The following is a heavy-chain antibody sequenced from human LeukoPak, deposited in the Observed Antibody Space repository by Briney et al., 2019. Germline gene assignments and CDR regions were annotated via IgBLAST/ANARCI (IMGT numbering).Heavy chain of an antibody. D-gene: IGHD2-2*01. J-gene: IGHJ5*02. CDR2: IKQDGSEK. CDR1: VFTFSIYW. Sequence: PGGSLRLSCAASVFTFSIYWVSWVREAPGKGLEWGANIKQDGSEKYYVDSVKGRFTISRDNAKNSLYLQMNSLRAEDTAVYYCARDPIVVVPAALNWFDPWGQGTLVTVSS. CDR3: ARDPIVVVPAALNWFDP. V-gene: IGHV3-7*05.